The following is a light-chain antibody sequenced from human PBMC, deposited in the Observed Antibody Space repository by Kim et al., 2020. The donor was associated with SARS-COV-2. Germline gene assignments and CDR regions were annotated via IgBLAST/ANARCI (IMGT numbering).Light chain of an antibody. CDR1: KLGDKY. CDR3: AAWDDNLKGI. Sequence: SYELTQPPSVSVSPGQTASITCSGDKLGDKYACWYQQKPGQSPVLVIYQDSKRPSGIPERFSGSKSGTSASLAISGLQSEDEADYYCAAWDDNLKGIFGGGTQLTVL. CDR2: QDS. V-gene: IGLV3-1*01. J-gene: IGLJ2*01.